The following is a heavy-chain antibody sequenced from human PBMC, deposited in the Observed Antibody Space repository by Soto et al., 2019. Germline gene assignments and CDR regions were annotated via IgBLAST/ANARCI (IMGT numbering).Heavy chain of an antibody. J-gene: IGHJ4*02. CDR1: GFTFSSYW. CDR3: ARDVEITIFGVVITDYFDY. Sequence: EVQLVESGGGLVQPGGSLRLSCAASGFTFSSYWMSWVRQAPGKGLEWVANIKQDGSEKYYVDSVTGRFTISRDNAKNSLYLQMNSLRAEDTAVYYCARDVEITIFGVVITDYFDYWGQGTLVTVSS. V-gene: IGHV3-7*01. D-gene: IGHD3-3*01. CDR2: IKQDGSEK.